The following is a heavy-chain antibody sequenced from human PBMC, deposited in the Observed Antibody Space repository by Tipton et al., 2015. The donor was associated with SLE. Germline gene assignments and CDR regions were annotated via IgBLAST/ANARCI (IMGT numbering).Heavy chain of an antibody. CDR3: ARWANSIFGVDGFDACDI. Sequence: QLVQSGAEVKKPGASVEFSCKTSGYTFSSYYMHWVRQAPGHGLEWMGMIDPTDGTTTYAQKFQDRVTMTRDTSTSTFYMELSSLRSEDTALYYCARWANSIFGVDGFDACDIWGQGTMVTVSS. D-gene: IGHD3-3*01. V-gene: IGHV1-46*01. CDR2: IDPTDGTT. CDR1: GYTFSSYY. J-gene: IGHJ3*02.